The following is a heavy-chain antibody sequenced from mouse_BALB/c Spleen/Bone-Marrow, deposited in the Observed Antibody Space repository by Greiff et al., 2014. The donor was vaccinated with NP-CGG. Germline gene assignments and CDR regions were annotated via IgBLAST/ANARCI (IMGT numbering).Heavy chain of an antibody. CDR2: INPNNDGT. V-gene: IGHV1S81*02. CDR3: ARAAYDPYAMDY. Sequence: VQLQQSGAELVKPGASVKLSCKASGYTFTSYYMYWVKQRPGQGLEWIGEINPNNDGTNFNEKFKSKATLTVDKSSSTAYMQLSSLTSEGSAVYYCARAAYDPYAMDYWGQGTSVTVSS. CDR1: GYTFTSYY. D-gene: IGHD2-3*01. J-gene: IGHJ4*01.